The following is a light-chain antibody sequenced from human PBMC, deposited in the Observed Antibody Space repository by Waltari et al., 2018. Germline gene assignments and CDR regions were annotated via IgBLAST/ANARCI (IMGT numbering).Light chain of an antibody. Sequence: DIVLTQSPTSLPVSLGERATINCKSSQSLLYSSANKNCLGWCQQKAGQPPKLLIYWASTREPGVPDQFSGSGSGTDFTLTISSLQAEDVAVYYCQQYCSSPLTFGGGTKVEIK. CDR1: QSLLYSSANKNC. CDR2: WAS. J-gene: IGKJ4*01. CDR3: QQYCSSPLT. V-gene: IGKV4-1*01.